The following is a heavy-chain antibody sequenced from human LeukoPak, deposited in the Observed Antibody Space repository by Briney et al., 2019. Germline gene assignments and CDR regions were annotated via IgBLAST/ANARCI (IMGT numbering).Heavy chain of an antibody. CDR3: ARDLSGIAGYTYGRGIDY. CDR2: ISSSGSTI. Sequence: GGSLRLSCAASGFTFSSYEMNWVRQAPGKGLEWVSYISSSGSTIYYADSVKGRFTISRDNAKNSLYLQMNSLRAEDTAVYYCARDLSGIAGYTYGRGIDYWGQGTLVTVSS. V-gene: IGHV3-48*03. CDR1: GFTFSSYE. D-gene: IGHD5-18*01. J-gene: IGHJ4*02.